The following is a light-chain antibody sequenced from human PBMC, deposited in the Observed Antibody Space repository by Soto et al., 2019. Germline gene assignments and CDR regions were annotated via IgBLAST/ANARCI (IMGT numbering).Light chain of an antibody. CDR2: GAS. V-gene: IGKV3-20*01. Sequence: EILLTQSPGTLSLSPGDRATVSCRASQSLGSTFLAWYQQKSGQSPRLLIYGASDRAADVPDRFSGSGSGADFPLSISRLEPEDFAVYFCQQYGRLPLSFGGGTKVEIK. CDR1: QSLGSTF. J-gene: IGKJ4*01. CDR3: QQYGRLPLS.